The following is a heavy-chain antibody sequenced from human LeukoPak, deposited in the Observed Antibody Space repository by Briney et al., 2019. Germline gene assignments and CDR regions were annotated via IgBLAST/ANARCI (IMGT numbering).Heavy chain of an antibody. CDR1: GFTFSSYG. CDR2: ISYDGSNK. J-gene: IGHJ1*01. V-gene: IGHV3-30*18. CDR3: AKDPSTPDYGDYKGYFQH. D-gene: IGHD4-17*01. Sequence: GGSLRLSCAASGFTFSSYGMHWVRQAPGKGLEWVAVISYDGSNKYYADSVKGRFTISRDNSKNTLYLQMNSLRAEDTAVYYCAKDPSTPDYGDYKGYFQHWGQGTLVTVSS.